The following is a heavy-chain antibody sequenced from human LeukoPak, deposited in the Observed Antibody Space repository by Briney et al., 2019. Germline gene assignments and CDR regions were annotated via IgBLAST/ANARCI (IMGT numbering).Heavy chain of an antibody. Sequence: GGSLRLSCAASGFTFSIYAMSWVRQAPGKGLEWVSAISASGGTTYYADSVKARFTISRDNSKNTLYLQMSGLRAEDTAVYYCAKEHREYCSSTSCPNWIDPWGQGTLVTVSS. D-gene: IGHD2-2*01. V-gene: IGHV3-23*01. CDR2: ISASGGTT. CDR1: GFTFSIYA. CDR3: AKEHREYCSSTSCPNWIDP. J-gene: IGHJ5*02.